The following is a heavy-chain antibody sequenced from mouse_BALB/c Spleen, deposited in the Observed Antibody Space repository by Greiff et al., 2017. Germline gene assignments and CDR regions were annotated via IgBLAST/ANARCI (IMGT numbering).Heavy chain of an antibody. CDR1: GYTFTSYW. CDR3: AREGPNYYGSSYFDY. D-gene: IGHD1-1*01. CDR2: INPSNGRT. J-gene: IGHJ2*01. V-gene: IGHV1S81*02. Sequence: QVQLQQPGAELVKPGASVKLSCKASGYTFTSYWMHWVKQRPGQGLEWIGEINPSNGRTNYNEKFKSKATLTVDKSSSTAYMQLSSLTSEDSAVYYCAREGPNYYGSSYFDYWGQGTTLTVSS.